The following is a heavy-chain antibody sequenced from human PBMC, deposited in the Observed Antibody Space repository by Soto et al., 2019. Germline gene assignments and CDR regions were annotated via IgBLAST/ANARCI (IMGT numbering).Heavy chain of an antibody. J-gene: IGHJ3*02. CDR2: IYYSGST. Sequence: SETLSLTCTVSGGSIRSYYWSWIRQPPGKGLEWIGYIYYSGSTNYNPSLKSRVTISVDTSKNQFSLKMSSVTAADTAVYYCARLYGLDAFDIWGQGRMVT. D-gene: IGHD3-16*02. CDR1: GGSIRSYY. V-gene: IGHV4-59*08. CDR3: ARLYGLDAFDI.